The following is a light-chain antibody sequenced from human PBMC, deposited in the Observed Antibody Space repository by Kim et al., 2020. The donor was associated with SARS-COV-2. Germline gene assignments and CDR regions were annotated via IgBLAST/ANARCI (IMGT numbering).Light chain of an antibody. CDR1: QNVNNH. CDR2: GAS. Sequence: VSPEETPPLSCRARQNVNNHLAWYQQTPGQAPTLLIYGASTRAPGIPASFSGSVSGTEFTLTISSLQSEDFAIFYCQQYNIWPLTFGGGTKVEIK. V-gene: IGKV3-15*01. J-gene: IGKJ4*01. CDR3: QQYNIWPLT.